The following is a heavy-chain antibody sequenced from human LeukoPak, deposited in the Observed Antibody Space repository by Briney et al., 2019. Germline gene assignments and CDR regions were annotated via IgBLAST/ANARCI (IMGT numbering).Heavy chain of an antibody. J-gene: IGHJ4*02. V-gene: IGHV3-23*01. CDR2: ISGSGGST. Sequence: GGSLRLSCAASGFTFGSYAMSWVRQAPGKGLEWVSAISGSGGSTYYADSVKGRFTISRDNSKNTLYLQMNSLRAEDTAVYYCAKDSDCGGDCYSGYFDYWGQGTLVTVSS. CDR1: GFTFGSYA. D-gene: IGHD2-21*02. CDR3: AKDSDCGGDCYSGYFDY.